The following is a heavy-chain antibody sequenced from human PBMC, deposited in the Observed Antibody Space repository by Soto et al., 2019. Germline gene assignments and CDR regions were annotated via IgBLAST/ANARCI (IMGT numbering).Heavy chain of an antibody. V-gene: IGHV4-39*01. CDR3: ARGYDILTGPPDY. D-gene: IGHD3-9*01. CDR1: GGSISSSSYY. Sequence: PSETLSLTCTVSGGSISSSSYYWGWTRQPPGKGLEWIGIIYYSGSTYYNPSLKSRVIISADTSKNQFSLKLTSVTAADTAVYYCARGYDILTGPPDYWGQGTLVTV. J-gene: IGHJ4*02. CDR2: IYYSGST.